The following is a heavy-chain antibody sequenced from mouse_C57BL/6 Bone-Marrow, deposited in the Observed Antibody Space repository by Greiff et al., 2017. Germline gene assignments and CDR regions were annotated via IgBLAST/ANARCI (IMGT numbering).Heavy chain of an antibody. D-gene: IGHD3-1*01. J-gene: IGHJ4*01. V-gene: IGHV6-6*01. CDR1: GFTFSDAW. CDR2: IRNKANNHAT. CDR3: TRSSQHKHAMDY. Sequence: EVKLEESGGGLVQPGGSMKLSCAASGFTFSDAWMDWFRQSPEKGLEWVAEIRNKANNHATYYAESVKGRFTISRDDSKSSVYLQMKSLRAEDTGIYYCTRSSQHKHAMDYRGQGTSVTVSS.